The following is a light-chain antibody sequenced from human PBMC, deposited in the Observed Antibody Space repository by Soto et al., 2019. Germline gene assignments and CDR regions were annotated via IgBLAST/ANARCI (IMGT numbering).Light chain of an antibody. J-gene: IGKJ1*01. Sequence: IVLTLSPDSLAVSQGASSTTSCKSSQSVGYSCHNKNYLAWYQQKPGQPPKLLIYWASTRESGFPDRFSGSRTGTDFTLTRCSLQSEDVAVNYCEQYDSALSFGQGTKVDIK. CDR2: WAS. CDR3: EQYDSALS. V-gene: IGKV4-1*01. CDR1: QSVGYSCHNKNY.